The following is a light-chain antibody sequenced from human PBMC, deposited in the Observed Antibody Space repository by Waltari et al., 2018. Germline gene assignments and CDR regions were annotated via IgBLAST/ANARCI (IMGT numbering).Light chain of an antibody. V-gene: IGKV3-11*01. CDR2: DAS. CDR1: QSVGGN. Sequence: EIVLTQSPATLSLSPGQRGTLSCRARQSVGGNLAWYQQKPGQAPRLLIYDASNRATGIPARFSGSGSGTDFTLTISSLEPEDFAVYYCQQRRTWPSITFGQGTRLDI. J-gene: IGKJ5*01. CDR3: QQRRTWPSIT.